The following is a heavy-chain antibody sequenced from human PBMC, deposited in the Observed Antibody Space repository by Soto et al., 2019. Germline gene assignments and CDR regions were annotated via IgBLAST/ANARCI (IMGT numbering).Heavy chain of an antibody. CDR1: GFTFSNFW. Sequence: EVQLVESGGGLVQPGGSLRLSCAASGFTFSNFWMDWVRQAPGKGLEWVANIKQGGSETYYVDSVKGRFTISRDNANNSLYLHMDRLRGEDTAVYYCARGVRCSGGTWLAWDHFEYWGQGSLVTVSS. D-gene: IGHD2-15*01. V-gene: IGHV3-7*01. J-gene: IGHJ4*02. CDR2: IKQGGSET. CDR3: ARGVRCSGGTWLAWDHFEY.